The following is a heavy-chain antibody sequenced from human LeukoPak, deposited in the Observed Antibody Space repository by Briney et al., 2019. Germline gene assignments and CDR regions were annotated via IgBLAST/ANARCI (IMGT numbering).Heavy chain of an antibody. J-gene: IGHJ4*02. V-gene: IGHV3-7*01. CDR1: GFSFSDSW. Sequence: GGSLRLSCSASGFSFSDSWMSWVRQAPGKGLECVANIKPDGSEKYYVDSVRGRFTVPRDNAKNSLFLQMNSLRAEDTAVYYCASGNYFDYWGQGTLVTVSS. CDR2: IKPDGSEK. CDR3: ASGNYFDY.